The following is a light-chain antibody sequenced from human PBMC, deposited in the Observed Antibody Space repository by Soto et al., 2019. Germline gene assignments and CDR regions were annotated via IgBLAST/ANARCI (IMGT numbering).Light chain of an antibody. CDR3: QQYGSSPRT. J-gene: IGKJ4*01. V-gene: IGKV3-20*01. Sequence: EIVLTQSPGTLSLSPGERATLSCRASQSVSSNYLAWYQQKPGQAPRLPIYGASSRATAIPDGFSGSGSGTDFTLTISILEPEDFVVYYCQQYGSSPRTFGGGTKVEIK. CDR2: GAS. CDR1: QSVSSNY.